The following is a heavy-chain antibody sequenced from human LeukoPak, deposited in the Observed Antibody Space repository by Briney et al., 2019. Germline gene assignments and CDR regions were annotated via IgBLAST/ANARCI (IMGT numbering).Heavy chain of an antibody. V-gene: IGHV4-59*08. CDR2: IYYSGST. D-gene: IGHD3-3*01. CDR1: GGSISSYY. J-gene: IGHJ4*02. Sequence: PSETLSLTCTVSGGSISSYYWSWIRQPPGKGLEWIGYIYYSGSTNYNPSLKSRVTISVDTSKNQFSLKLSSVTAADTAVYYCARHGYDFWSGPPFDYWGQGTLVTVSS. CDR3: ARHGYDFWSGPPFDY.